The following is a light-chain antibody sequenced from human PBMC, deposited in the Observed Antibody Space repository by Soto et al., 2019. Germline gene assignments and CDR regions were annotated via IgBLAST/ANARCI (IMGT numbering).Light chain of an antibody. CDR2: ADN. Sequence: QSVLTQPHSASGTPGQRVTVSCSGSGSNIGSKSVNWYQQLPGAAPKLLIYADNQRPSGVPDRFSGSKSGTSASLAISGLQSEDEADYYCAAWDDTLNGLVFGGGTKVTVL. V-gene: IGLV1-44*01. CDR3: AAWDDTLNGLV. CDR1: GSNIGSKS. J-gene: IGLJ3*02.